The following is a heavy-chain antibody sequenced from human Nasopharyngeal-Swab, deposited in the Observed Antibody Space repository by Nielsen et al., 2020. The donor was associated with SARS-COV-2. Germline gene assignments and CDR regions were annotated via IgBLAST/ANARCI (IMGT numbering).Heavy chain of an antibody. CDR3: ARGKEVVVAATRRGLDY. D-gene: IGHD2-15*01. CDR1: GGSISSYY. J-gene: IGHJ4*02. CDR2: IYYSGST. Sequence: SETLSLTCTVSGGSISSYYWSWIRQPPGKGLEWIGYIYYSGSTNYNPSLKSRVTMSVDTSKNQFSLKLSSVTAADTAVYYCARGKEVVVAATRRGLDYWGQGTLVTVSS. V-gene: IGHV4-59*13.